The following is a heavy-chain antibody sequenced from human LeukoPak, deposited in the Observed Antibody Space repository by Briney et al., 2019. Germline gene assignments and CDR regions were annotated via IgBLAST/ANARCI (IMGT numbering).Heavy chain of an antibody. CDR2: IKSKTDGGTT. CDR1: GFTVSSNY. V-gene: IGHV3-15*01. J-gene: IGHJ4*02. Sequence: PGGSLRLSCAASGFTVSSNYMSWVRQAPGKGLEWVGRIKSKTDGGTTDHGAPVKGRFSISRDDSKNTLYLQMNTLKTEDTAVYYCSTDLIWGQGTLVTVSS. CDR3: STDLI.